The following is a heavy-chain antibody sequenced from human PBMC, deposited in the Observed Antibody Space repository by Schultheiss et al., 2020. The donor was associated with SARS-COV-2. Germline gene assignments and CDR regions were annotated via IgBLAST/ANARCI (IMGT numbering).Heavy chain of an antibody. Sequence: GGSLRLSCSASGFTFSSYAMHWVRQAPGKGLEWVSVIYSGGSTYYADSVKGRFTISRDNAKDSLYLQMNSLRAEDTAVYYCARASSVIGDSSGYPYLDYWGQGTLVTVSS. V-gene: IGHV3-66*01. CDR1: GFTFSSYA. J-gene: IGHJ4*02. D-gene: IGHD3-22*01. CDR2: IYSGGST. CDR3: ARASSVIGDSSGYPYLDY.